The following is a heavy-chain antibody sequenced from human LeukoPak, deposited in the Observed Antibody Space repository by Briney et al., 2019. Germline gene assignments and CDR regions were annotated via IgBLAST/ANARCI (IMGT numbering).Heavy chain of an antibody. V-gene: IGHV4-34*01. D-gene: IGHD6-6*01. Sequence: SGTLSLTCGVHGGSFSGYHWTWIRQRPGKGLEWIGDINHSGSTHYSPPLKSRVTMSVDKSNNQFSLKLHAVTAADTGVYYCARGFTTSSLWFDPWGQGIQVTVSS. CDR3: ARGFTTSSLWFDP. J-gene: IGHJ5*02. CDR1: GGSFSGYH. CDR2: INHSGST.